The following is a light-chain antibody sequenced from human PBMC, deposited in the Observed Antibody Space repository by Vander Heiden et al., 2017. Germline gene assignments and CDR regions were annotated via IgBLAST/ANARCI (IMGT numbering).Light chain of an antibody. CDR1: QSVSSN. J-gene: IGKJ2*01. CDR3: QQYKNWPPYT. Sequence: EILMTQSPPPLPLSPGERVTLTCRASQSVSSNLAWHQQKRGQAPRLLIYGASTRATGTPARFSGSGSGTDFTLTISSLQSEDFAVYYCQQYKNWPPYTFGPGTKLEI. V-gene: IGKV3-15*01. CDR2: GAS.